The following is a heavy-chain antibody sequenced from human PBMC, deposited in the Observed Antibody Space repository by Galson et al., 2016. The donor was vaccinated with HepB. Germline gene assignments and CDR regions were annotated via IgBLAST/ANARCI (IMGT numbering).Heavy chain of an antibody. CDR2: IGTGDVT. Sequence: SLRLSCAASGFTFSTYDMHWVRQVTGKGLQWVSTIGTGDVTYYPDSVKGRFIISRENDKRSLFLQMNSLKAEDTAVYYCVREGLNWEFDSWGQGTLVTVSS. J-gene: IGHJ4*02. CDR3: VREGLNWEFDS. D-gene: IGHD7-27*01. CDR1: GFTFSTYD. V-gene: IGHV3-13*01.